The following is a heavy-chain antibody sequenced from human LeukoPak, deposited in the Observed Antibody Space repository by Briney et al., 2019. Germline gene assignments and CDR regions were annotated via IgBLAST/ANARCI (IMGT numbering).Heavy chain of an antibody. J-gene: IGHJ4*02. Sequence: GESLKISCKGSGYSFTNYWIGWVRQMPGKGLEWMAFIYPGDSDTRYSPSFQGQVTISADKSISTAYLQWSSLKASDTAMYYCARTSGDYGGSALYFDYWGQGTLVTVSS. CDR2: IYPGDSDT. CDR3: ARTSGDYGGSALYFDY. CDR1: GYSFTNYW. V-gene: IGHV5-51*01. D-gene: IGHD4-23*01.